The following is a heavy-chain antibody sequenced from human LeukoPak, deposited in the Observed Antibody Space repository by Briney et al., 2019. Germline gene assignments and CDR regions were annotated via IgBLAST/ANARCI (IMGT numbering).Heavy chain of an antibody. CDR3: ARGLRWGMDYYGQKNWYFDL. J-gene: IGHJ2*01. Sequence: PSETLSLTCGVYGGSLSGHYWSWLRQPPGKGLEWIGEINHSGRTNYNPSLMSRVTISVDTSKNQFSLRLTSVTVADTAVYYCARGLRWGMDYYGQKNWYFDLWGRGTLVTVSS. D-gene: IGHD3-10*01. CDR1: GGSLSGHY. CDR2: INHSGRT. V-gene: IGHV4-34*01.